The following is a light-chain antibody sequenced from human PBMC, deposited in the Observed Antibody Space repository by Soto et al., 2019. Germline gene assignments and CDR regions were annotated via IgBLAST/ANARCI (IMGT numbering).Light chain of an antibody. J-gene: IGKJ4*01. CDR1: QSVSRY. V-gene: IGKV3-11*01. CDR3: QQRTNWPLT. CDR2: DTS. Sequence: EIVLTQSPATLSLSPGERATLSCRASQSVSRYLAWYQQRPGQAPRLLIYDTSNRATGGPARFSGSGSVTDFTLTISSLVPEDFAVYYCQQRTNWPLTFGGGTKVEIK.